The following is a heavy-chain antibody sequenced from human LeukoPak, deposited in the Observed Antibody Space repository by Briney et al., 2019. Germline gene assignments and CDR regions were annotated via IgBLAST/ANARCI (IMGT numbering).Heavy chain of an antibody. Sequence: SETLSLTCTVSGGSISHRGYFWAWIRQPPGKGLEWVGHIYYTESTHYSPSLKSRVTMSFDASRNQFSLNVSSVTAADTAAYYCARVRGIALPGDRYMDVWGKGTTVTVSS. V-gene: IGHV4-39*02. D-gene: IGHD6-19*01. CDR3: ARVRGIALPGDRYMDV. J-gene: IGHJ6*03. CDR1: GGSISHRGYF. CDR2: IYYTEST.